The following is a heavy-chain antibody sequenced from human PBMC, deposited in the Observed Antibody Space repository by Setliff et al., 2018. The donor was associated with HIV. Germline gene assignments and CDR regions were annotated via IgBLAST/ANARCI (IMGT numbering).Heavy chain of an antibody. V-gene: IGHV4-39*07. J-gene: IGHJ4*02. CDR1: GGSISSSHDF. Sequence: PSETLSLTCTVSGGSISSSHDFWNWIRQPPGKGLEWIGAISYGGTTYYNPSLTSRVTISVDTSKNQFSLKVTSVTAADTAVYYCARVPGRDYYDTSGDFDYWGLGTLVTVSS. CDR3: ARVPGRDYYDTSGDFDY. CDR2: ISYGGTT. D-gene: IGHD3-22*01.